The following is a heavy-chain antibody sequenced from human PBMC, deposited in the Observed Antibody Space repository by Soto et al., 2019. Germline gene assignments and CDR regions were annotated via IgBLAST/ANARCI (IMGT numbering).Heavy chain of an antibody. CDR2: TYYRSKWYN. Sequence: SQTLSLTCVISGDSVSSNSAAWNWIRQSPSRGLEWLGRTYYRSKWYNDYAVSVKSRITINPDTSKNQFSLQLNSVTPEDTAVDYCARDQSRGSESSSWYNWFDPWGQGTLVTVSS. J-gene: IGHJ5*02. CDR1: GDSVSSNSAA. D-gene: IGHD6-13*01. CDR3: ARDQSRGSESSSWYNWFDP. V-gene: IGHV6-1*01.